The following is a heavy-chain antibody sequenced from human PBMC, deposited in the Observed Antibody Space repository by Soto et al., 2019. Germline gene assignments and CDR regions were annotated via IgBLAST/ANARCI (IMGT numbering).Heavy chain of an antibody. CDR1: GFTFSSYG. D-gene: IGHD6-19*01. CDR3: ARDHVAVAGIGY. J-gene: IGHJ4*02. CDR2: IWYDGSNK. Sequence: VQLVESGGGVVQPGRSLRLSCAASGFTFSSYGMHWVRQAPGKGLEWVAVIWYDGSNKYYADSVKGRFTISRDNSKNTLYLQMNSLRAEDTAVYYCARDHVAVAGIGYWGQGTLVTVSS. V-gene: IGHV3-33*01.